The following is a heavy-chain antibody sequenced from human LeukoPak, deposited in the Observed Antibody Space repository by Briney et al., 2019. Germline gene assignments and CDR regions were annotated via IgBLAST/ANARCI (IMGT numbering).Heavy chain of an antibody. V-gene: IGHV4-59*01. J-gene: IGHJ3*02. CDR2: IYYSGST. Sequence: SETLSLTCTVCGGSISSYYWSWIRQPPGKGLEWIGYIYYSGSTNYNPSLKSRVTMSVDTSKNQFSLKLSSVTAADTAVYYCARALDPLGDCAFDIWGQGTMVTVSS. D-gene: IGHD3-16*01. CDR1: GGSISSYY. CDR3: ARALDPLGDCAFDI.